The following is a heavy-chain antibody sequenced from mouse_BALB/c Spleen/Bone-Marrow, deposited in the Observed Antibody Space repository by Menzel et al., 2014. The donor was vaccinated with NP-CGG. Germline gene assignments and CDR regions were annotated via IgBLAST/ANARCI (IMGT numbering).Heavy chain of an antibody. CDR1: GFSLTSYG. CDR2: IWRGGST. D-gene: IGHD4-1*01. V-gene: IGHV2-2*03. CDR3: ARNRDWDGAMDY. Sequence: VKLMESGHGLVQPSQSLSITCTVSGFSLTSYGVYWVRQSPGKGLEWLGVIWRGGSTDYNAAFISRLSISKDNSKSQVFFKMNSLQSNDTAIYYCARNRDWDGAMDYWGQGTSVTVSS. J-gene: IGHJ4*01.